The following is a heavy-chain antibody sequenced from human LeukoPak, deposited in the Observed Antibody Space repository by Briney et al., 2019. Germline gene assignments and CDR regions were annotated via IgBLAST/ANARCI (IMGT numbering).Heavy chain of an antibody. Sequence: GGSLRLSCAASGFTFSTYGMHWVRQAPGKGLEWVAVIWYDGSNKYYADSVKGRFTISRDNSKNTLYLQMNSLRAEDTAVYYCARDPWVGPYYFDYWGQGTLVTVSS. J-gene: IGHJ4*02. CDR1: GFTFSTYG. CDR3: ARDPWVGPYYFDY. D-gene: IGHD1-26*01. CDR2: IWYDGSNK. V-gene: IGHV3-33*01.